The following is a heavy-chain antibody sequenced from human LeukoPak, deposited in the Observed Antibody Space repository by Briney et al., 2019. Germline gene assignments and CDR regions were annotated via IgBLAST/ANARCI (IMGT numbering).Heavy chain of an antibody. CDR1: GFTFSSYW. J-gene: IGHJ3*02. CDR2: ISGSGFIT. CDR3: AKSGVASSGYDASDI. V-gene: IGHV3-23*01. Sequence: PGGSLRLSCAASGFTFSSYWMSWVRQAPRQGLEWVSRISGSGFITYYADSMKDRCTISRDNSKNTLYLQMNSLRAEDTAVYYCAKSGVASSGYDASDIWGQGTMVTVSS. D-gene: IGHD5-12*01.